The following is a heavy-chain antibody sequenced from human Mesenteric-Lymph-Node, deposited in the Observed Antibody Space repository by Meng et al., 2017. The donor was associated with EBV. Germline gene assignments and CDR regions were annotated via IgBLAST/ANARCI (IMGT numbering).Heavy chain of an antibody. V-gene: IGHV3-30*18. CDR1: GFIFSYYG. Sequence: QVQLVESGGGVVQPGRSLRLSCAACGFIFSYYGMHWVRQAPGKGLEWVATISYDGSNKYYTDFVKGRFTISRDNSKNTLYLQMNSLRPEDTAVYYCAKDSNTRWYEDDYFDYWGQGTLVTVYS. CDR3: AKDSNTRWYEDDYFDY. J-gene: IGHJ4*02. CDR2: ISYDGSNK. D-gene: IGHD2-2*01.